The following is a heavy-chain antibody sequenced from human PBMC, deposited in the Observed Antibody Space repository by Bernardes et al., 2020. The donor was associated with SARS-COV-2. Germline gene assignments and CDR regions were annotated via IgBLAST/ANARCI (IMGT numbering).Heavy chain of an antibody. Sequence: GGSLRLSCAASGFTFDIYGMTWFRQAPGKGLEWVSSFTRTGITYYADSVKGRFTISKDNSKNTLYLQMNSLRAEDTALYYCARRLFGDWGQGTLVTVSS. CDR2: FTRTGIT. V-gene: IGHV3-23*01. CDR1: GFTFDIYG. CDR3: ARRLFGD. J-gene: IGHJ4*02.